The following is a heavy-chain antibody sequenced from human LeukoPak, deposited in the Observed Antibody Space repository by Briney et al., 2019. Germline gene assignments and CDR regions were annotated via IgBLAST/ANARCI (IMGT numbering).Heavy chain of an antibody. CDR3: ARHHYYYDTSGRRESYFDY. CDR2: IYFSGST. V-gene: IGHV4-39*01. D-gene: IGHD3-22*01. J-gene: IGHJ4*02. Sequence: NPSETLSLTCTVSGASISSSSYHWGWIRQPPGKGLEWIGSIYFSGSTYYNPSLETRVTVSVDTSKNQFSLKLSSVTAADTAVYYCARHHYYYDTSGRRESYFDYWGQGTLVTVSS. CDR1: GASISSSSYH.